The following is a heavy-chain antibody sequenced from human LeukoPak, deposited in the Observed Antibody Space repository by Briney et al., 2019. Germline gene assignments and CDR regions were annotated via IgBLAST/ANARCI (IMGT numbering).Heavy chain of an antibody. CDR3: ARDRSGTGPAVLYYFDY. CDR2: ISYDGINK. CDR1: GFTFSSYA. V-gene: IGHV3-30-3*01. D-gene: IGHD1-26*01. J-gene: IGHJ4*02. Sequence: PGGSLRLSCAASGFTFSSYALHWVRQAPDRGLEWLAVISYDGINKYYADSVKGRFSMSRDNSKNTLFLQMNSLRAEDTAVYYCARDRSGTGPAVLYYFDYWGQGTLVTVSS.